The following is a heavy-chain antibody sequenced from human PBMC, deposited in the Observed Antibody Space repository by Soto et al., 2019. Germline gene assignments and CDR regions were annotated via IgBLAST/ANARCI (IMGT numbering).Heavy chain of an antibody. CDR2: IYYSGST. J-gene: IGHJ4*02. CDR1: GGSISSYY. D-gene: IGHD6-19*01. Sequence: SETLSLTCTVSGGSISSYYWSWIRQPPGKGLEWIGYIYYSGSTNYNPSLKSRVTISVDTSKNQFSLKLSSVTAADTAVYYCARHSAVAGTIDYWGQGTLVTVSS. V-gene: IGHV4-59*08. CDR3: ARHSAVAGTIDY.